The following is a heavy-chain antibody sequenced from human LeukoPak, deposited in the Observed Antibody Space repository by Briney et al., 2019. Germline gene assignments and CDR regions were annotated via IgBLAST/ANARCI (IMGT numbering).Heavy chain of an antibody. CDR3: AREEVGASSGGFDY. V-gene: IGHV3-30*03. J-gene: IGHJ4*02. Sequence: GGSLRLSCATSGFTFSNYGMHWVRQAPGKGLEWVAVISSDETNIRYGDSVRGRFTVSRDNAKNTVYLQMNSLGADDTAVYYCAREEVGASSGGFDYWGQGTLVTVSS. D-gene: IGHD1-26*01. CDR1: GFTFSNYG. CDR2: ISSDETNI.